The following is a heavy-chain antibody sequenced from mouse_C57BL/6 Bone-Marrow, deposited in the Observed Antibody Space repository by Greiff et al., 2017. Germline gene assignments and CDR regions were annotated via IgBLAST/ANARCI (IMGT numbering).Heavy chain of an antibody. V-gene: IGHV1-75*01. CDR3: ARKKLLSWFAY. J-gene: IGHJ3*01. CDR1: GYTFTDYY. Sequence: VQLQQSGPELVKPGASVKISCKASGYTFTDYYINWVKQRPGQGLEWIGWIFPGSGSTYYNEKFKGKATLTVDKSSSTAYMLRSTLTSEDSAVYFCARKKLLSWFAYWGQGTLVTVSA. CDR2: IFPGSGST.